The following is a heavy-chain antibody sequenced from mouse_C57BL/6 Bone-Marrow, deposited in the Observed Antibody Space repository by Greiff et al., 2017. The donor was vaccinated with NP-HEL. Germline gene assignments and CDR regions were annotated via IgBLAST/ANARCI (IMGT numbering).Heavy chain of an antibody. CDR3: ARDVFWGAMDY. Sequence: EVQRVESEGGLVQPGSSMKLSCTASGFTFSDYYMAWVRQVPEKGLEWVANINYDGSSTYYLDSLKSRFIISRDNAKNILYLQMSSLKSEYTATYYCARDVFWGAMDYWGQGTSVTVSS. J-gene: IGHJ4*01. CDR2: INYDGSST. V-gene: IGHV5-16*01. CDR1: GFTFSDYY.